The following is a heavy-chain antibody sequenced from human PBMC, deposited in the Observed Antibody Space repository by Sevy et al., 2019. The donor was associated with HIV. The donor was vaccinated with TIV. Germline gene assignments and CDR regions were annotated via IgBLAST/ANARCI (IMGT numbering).Heavy chain of an antibody. J-gene: IGHJ5*02. CDR3: AKDSGYSIVWYPRFYP. Sequence: GGSLRLSCAGSGFSFRTNGMHWVRQAPGKGLDWVAVISKNGDYKSYADSVKGRFTISRDNSKNTLYLQMNSLRTEDTALYYCAKDSGYSIVWYPRFYPWGQGTLVTVSS. D-gene: IGHD5-18*01. V-gene: IGHV3-30*18. CDR1: GFSFRTNG. CDR2: ISKNGDYK.